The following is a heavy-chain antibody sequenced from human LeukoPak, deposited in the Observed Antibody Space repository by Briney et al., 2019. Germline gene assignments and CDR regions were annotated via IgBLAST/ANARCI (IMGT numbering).Heavy chain of an antibody. CDR1: GFTFSNFG. CDR2: IWYDGSNK. V-gene: IGHV3-33*08. J-gene: IGHJ4*02. D-gene: IGHD5-12*01. Sequence: GGSLRLSCAASGFTFSNFGMHWVRQAPGKGLEWVTVIWYDGSNKYYADSVKGRFTISRDNSKNTLYLQTNSLTVEDTAVYYCARDGGVSGYDLLDYWGQGTLVTVSS. CDR3: ARDGGVSGYDLLDY.